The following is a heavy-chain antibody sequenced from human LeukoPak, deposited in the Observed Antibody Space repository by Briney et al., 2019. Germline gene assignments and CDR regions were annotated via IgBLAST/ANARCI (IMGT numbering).Heavy chain of an antibody. Sequence: GGSLRLSCSVSGFTFSRYAMHWVRQAPGKGLEYVSAISSNGGSTHYTDSVKGRTTIPRDNSKKTLYLQMSSLRAEDTAVYYCVTSKYGDYVPPFDFWGQGTLVTVSS. CDR2: ISSNGGST. J-gene: IGHJ4*02. CDR1: GFTFSRYA. V-gene: IGHV3-64D*09. D-gene: IGHD4-17*01. CDR3: VTSKYGDYVPPFDF.